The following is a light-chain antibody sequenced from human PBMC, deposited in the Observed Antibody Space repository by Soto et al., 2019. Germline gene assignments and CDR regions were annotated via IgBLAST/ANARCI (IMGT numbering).Light chain of an antibody. CDR1: QSVNSN. J-gene: IGKJ3*01. CDR2: GAS. CDR3: QQYNNWPPLFT. V-gene: IGKV3-15*01. Sequence: EIVLTQSPDTLSVSPGEMATLYCRASQSVNSNLTWYQQKPGRAPSRLIYGASTRAAGIPARFSGSGSGTEFTLTISSLQSEDFAVYYCQQYNNWPPLFTFGPGTKVDIK.